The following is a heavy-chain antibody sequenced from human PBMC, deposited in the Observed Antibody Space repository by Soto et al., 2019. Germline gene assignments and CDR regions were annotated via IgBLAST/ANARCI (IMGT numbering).Heavy chain of an antibody. J-gene: IGHJ6*02. V-gene: IGHV1-69*12. Sequence: QVQLVQSGAEVKKPGSSVKVSCKSSGGTFSSYAISWVRQAPGQGLEWMGGIIPIFGTADYAQKFQGRVTITADESTSTAYMELSSLRSEDTAVYYCSSSAMDHYYYGMDVWGQGTTVTVSS. D-gene: IGHD5-18*01. CDR2: IIPIFGTA. CDR3: SSSAMDHYYYGMDV. CDR1: GGTFSSYA.